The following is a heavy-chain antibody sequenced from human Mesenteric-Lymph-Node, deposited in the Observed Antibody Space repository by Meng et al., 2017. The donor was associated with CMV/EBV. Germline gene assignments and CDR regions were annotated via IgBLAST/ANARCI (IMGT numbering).Heavy chain of an antibody. CDR3: ARDGH. J-gene: IGHJ4*02. CDR1: RFTFSSYA. V-gene: IGHV3-30*04. Sequence: GESLKISCAASRFTFSSYAMHWVRQAPGKGLKWVTVISYDGTNKYYTDSVKGRFTISRDNSKNTLYLQMNSLRAEDTAVYYCARDGHWGQGTLVTVSS. CDR2: ISYDGTNK.